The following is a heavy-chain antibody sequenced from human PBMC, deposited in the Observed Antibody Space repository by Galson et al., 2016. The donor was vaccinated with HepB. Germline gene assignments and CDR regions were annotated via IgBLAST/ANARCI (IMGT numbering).Heavy chain of an antibody. Sequence: SETLSLTCTVSGGSISSAFCWGWIRQSPGTGLEWIANIHNDGRTFYNPSLRSRFTISRDTPRNQFSLRLTSVTAADTAVYYCARRVGNGSGNLRYWGQGTTVTVSS. D-gene: IGHD3-10*01. J-gene: IGHJ4*02. CDR1: GGSISSAFC. CDR2: IHNDGRT. V-gene: IGHV4-39*01. CDR3: ARRVGNGSGNLRY.